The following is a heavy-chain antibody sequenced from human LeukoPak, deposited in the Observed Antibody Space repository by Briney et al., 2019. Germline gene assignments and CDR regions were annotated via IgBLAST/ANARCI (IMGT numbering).Heavy chain of an antibody. CDR1: GGSISSGSYY. CDR2: VYTSGST. D-gene: IGHD2-2*01. CDR3: ARTGNHCSSTSCYVY. V-gene: IGHV4-61*02. J-gene: IGHJ4*02. Sequence: SQTLSLTCTVSGGSISSGSYYWRWIRQPAGKGLEWIGRVYTSGSTNYNPSLTSRVTISVDTSKNQFSLKLSSVTAADTAVYYWARTGNHCSSTSCYVYWGQGTLVTVSS.